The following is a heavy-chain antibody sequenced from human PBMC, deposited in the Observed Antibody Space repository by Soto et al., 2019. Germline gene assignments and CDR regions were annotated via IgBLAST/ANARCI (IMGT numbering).Heavy chain of an antibody. J-gene: IGHJ6*02. V-gene: IGHV1-18*04. Sequence: QVQLVESGAEVKKPGASVKVSCKASGYTFTDYGISWVRQAPGQGLEWMGWISGYNGNTKYAQKFQGRVTMTTDTPTKTAYMELRSLRSDDTAVYYCARDREYYYDSSGNYYYHYGLDVWGHGTTVNVS. CDR3: ARDREYYYDSSGNYYYHYGLDV. CDR2: ISGYNGNT. CDR1: GYTFTDYG. D-gene: IGHD3-22*01.